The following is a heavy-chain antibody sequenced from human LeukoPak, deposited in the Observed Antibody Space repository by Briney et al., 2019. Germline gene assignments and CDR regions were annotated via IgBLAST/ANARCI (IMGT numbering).Heavy chain of an antibody. V-gene: IGHV3-23*01. Sequence: PGGSLRLSCAASGFTFSSYAMSWVRQAPGKGLEWVSLISDSGGITYYADSVKGRFTISRDNSKNTLYLQMNSLRAEDTAIYYCAKENYYGSGSYFPVWGQGTLVTVSS. D-gene: IGHD3-10*01. CDR3: AKENYYGSGSYFPV. CDR2: ISDSGGIT. J-gene: IGHJ4*02. CDR1: GFTFSSYA.